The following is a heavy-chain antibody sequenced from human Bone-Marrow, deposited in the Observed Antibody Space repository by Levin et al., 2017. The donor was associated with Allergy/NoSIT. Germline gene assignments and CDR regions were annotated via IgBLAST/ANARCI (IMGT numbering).Heavy chain of an antibody. CDR2: ISGSGGST. D-gene: IGHD3-22*01. Sequence: GESLKISCAASGFTFSSYAMSWVRQAPGKGLEWVSAISGSGGSTYYADSVKGRFTISRDNSKNTLYLQMNSLRAEDTAVYYCAKETIYYYDSSGGIDYWGQGTLVTVSS. CDR1: GFTFSSYA. J-gene: IGHJ4*02. CDR3: AKETIYYYDSSGGIDY. V-gene: IGHV3-23*01.